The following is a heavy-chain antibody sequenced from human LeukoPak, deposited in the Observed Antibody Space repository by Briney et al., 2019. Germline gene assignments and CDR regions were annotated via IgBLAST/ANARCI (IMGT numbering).Heavy chain of an antibody. CDR2: IHPSGML. D-gene: IGHD3-22*01. CDR1: GASFNSDDQY. J-gene: IGHJ4*02. V-gene: IGHV4-31*03. CDR3: SRGLDSRKLGY. Sequence: SETLSLTRTVSGASFNSDDQYWNWIRQSPGKGLEWIGSIHPSGMLYNNPSLESRVTTSRDTSKNQFSLNLNSVTAADTAVYLCSRGLDSRKLGYWGQGILVTVSS.